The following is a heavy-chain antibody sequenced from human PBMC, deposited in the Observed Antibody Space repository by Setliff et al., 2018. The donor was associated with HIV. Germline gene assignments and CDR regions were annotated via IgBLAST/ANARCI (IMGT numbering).Heavy chain of an antibody. J-gene: IGHJ6*04. CDR2: IIPIFGTP. V-gene: IGHV1-69*13. D-gene: IGHD2-15*01. CDR3: ARDSRDIVVVIAPEPEPYYYYGMDV. CDR1: GDTFNSHA. Sequence: SVKVSCKASGDTFNSHAISWVRQAPGQGLEWMGGIIPIFGTPNYAQKFKGRLTITADESTSTVYMELSSLRSGDTAVYHCARDSRDIVVVIAPEPEPYYYYGMDVWGEGTTVTVSS.